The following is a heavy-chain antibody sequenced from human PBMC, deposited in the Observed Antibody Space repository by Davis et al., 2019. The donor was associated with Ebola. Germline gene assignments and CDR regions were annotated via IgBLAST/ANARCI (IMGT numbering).Heavy chain of an antibody. CDR2: INPNSGGT. D-gene: IGHD4-17*01. Sequence: AASVKVSCKASGGTFSSYAISWVRQAPGQGLEWMGRINPNSGGTNYAQKFQGRVTMTRDTSISTAYMELSRLRSDDTVVYYCARGDYAGWFDPWGQGTLVTVSS. CDR3: ARGDYAGWFDP. J-gene: IGHJ5*02. CDR1: GGTFSSYA. V-gene: IGHV1-2*05.